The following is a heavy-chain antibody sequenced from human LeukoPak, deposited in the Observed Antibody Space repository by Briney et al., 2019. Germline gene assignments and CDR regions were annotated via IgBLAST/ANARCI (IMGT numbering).Heavy chain of an antibody. CDR3: ARTVVVPAATPTYYYYYMDV. CDR1: GYSFTSYW. V-gene: IGHV5-51*01. D-gene: IGHD2-2*01. J-gene: IGHJ6*03. Sequence: GESLKISCKGSGYSFTSYWIGWVRQMPGKGLEWMGIIYPGDSDTRYSPSFQGQVTISADKSISTAYLQWSSLKASDTAMYYCARTVVVPAATPTYYYYYMDVWGKGTTVTVSS. CDR2: IYPGDSDT.